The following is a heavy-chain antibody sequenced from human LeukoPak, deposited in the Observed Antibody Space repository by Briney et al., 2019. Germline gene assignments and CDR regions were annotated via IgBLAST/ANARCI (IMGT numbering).Heavy chain of an antibody. CDR3: ARTWIQLWLFDY. D-gene: IGHD5-18*01. Sequence: PSETLSLTCTVSGGSVSSGSYYWCWIRQPPGKGLEWIGYIYYSGSTNYNPSLRSRVTISVDTSKNQFSLKLSSVTAADTAVYYCARTWIQLWLFDYWGQGTLVTVSS. CDR1: GGSVSSGSYY. V-gene: IGHV4-61*01. J-gene: IGHJ4*02. CDR2: IYYSGST.